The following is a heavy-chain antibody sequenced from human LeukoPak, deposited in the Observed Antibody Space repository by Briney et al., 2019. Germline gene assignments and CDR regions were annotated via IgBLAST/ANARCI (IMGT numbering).Heavy chain of an antibody. CDR3: ARNPYDYVWGSYRPRELDV. CDR2: MNPNSGNT. Sequence: ASAKVSCKASGYTFTSYDINWVRQATGQGLEWMGWMNPNSGNTGYAQKFQGRVTITRNTSISTAYMELSSLRSEDTAVYYCARNPYDYVWGSYRPRELDVWGKGTTVTVSS. CDR1: GYTFTSYD. V-gene: IGHV1-8*03. D-gene: IGHD3-16*02. J-gene: IGHJ6*04.